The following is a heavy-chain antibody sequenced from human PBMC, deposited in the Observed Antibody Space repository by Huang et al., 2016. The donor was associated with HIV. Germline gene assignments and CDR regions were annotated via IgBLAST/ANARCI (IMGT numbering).Heavy chain of an antibody. J-gene: IGHJ3*02. D-gene: IGHD5-18*01. CDR3: ARAKDTWDAYDI. CDR2: ISNDGSNN. Sequence: QVQLVESGGGVVQPGRSLRLSCAASGFPFNNHAMHWVRQAPGKGLDWVAIISNDGSNNYYADPVKGRFTISRDSSKSTLFLHMTSLGTEDTAVYYCARAKDTWDAYDIWGQGTMVIVSS. CDR1: GFPFNNHA. V-gene: IGHV3-30-3*01.